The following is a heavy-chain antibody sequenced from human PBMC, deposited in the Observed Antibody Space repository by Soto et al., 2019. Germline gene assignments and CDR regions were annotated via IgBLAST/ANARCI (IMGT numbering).Heavy chain of an antibody. D-gene: IGHD1-26*01. CDR1: GFTFSSYA. CDR3: ARGSAGAELN. Sequence: PGGSLRLSCAASGFTFSSYAMHWVRQAPGKGLEWVAVISYDGSNKYYADSVKGRFTISRDNSKNTLYLQMNSLRAEDTAVYYCARGSAGAELNWGQGTLVTVSS. J-gene: IGHJ4*02. V-gene: IGHV3-30-3*01. CDR2: ISYDGSNK.